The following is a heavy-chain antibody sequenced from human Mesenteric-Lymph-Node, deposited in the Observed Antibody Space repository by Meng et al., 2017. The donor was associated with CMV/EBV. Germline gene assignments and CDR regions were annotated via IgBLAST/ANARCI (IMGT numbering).Heavy chain of an antibody. V-gene: IGHV6-1*01. Sequence: QIQQKPSGPGLVTSSQTLSVTCTTSGDSISSNNAAWNWIRQSPSRGLEWLGRAYYRSESYNDYAVSVKSRISVNLDTSKNQLSLHLNFVTPEDTAVYYCAYFGDLPPLWWGQGTLVTVSS. CDR2: AYYRSESYN. D-gene: IGHD3-16*01. CDR3: AYFGDLPPLW. J-gene: IGHJ4*02. CDR1: GDSISSNNAA.